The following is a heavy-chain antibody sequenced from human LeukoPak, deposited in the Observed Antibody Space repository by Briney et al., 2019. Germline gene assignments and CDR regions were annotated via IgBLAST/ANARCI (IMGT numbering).Heavy chain of an antibody. D-gene: IGHD3-16*01. J-gene: IGHJ6*02. CDR1: GGSFSGYY. CDR3: ARALGYYYYYYGMDV. CDR2: IDQSGST. Sequence: SETLSLTCAVYGGSFSGYYWSWIRQSPGKGLEWIGKIDQSGSTNYNPPLKSRVTISVDTSNNQFSLKLTSVTAGDTAVYYCARALGYYYYYYGMDVWGQGTTVTVSS. V-gene: IGHV4-34*01.